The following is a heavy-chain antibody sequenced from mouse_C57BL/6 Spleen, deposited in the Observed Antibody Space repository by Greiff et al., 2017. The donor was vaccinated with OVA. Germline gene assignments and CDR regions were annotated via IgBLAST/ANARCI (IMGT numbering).Heavy chain of an antibody. CDR2: ISYDGSN. CDR1: GYSITSGYY. CDR3: AREGDGGFDY. V-gene: IGHV3-6*01. J-gene: IGHJ2*01. D-gene: IGHD3-3*01. Sequence: DSGPGLVKPSQSLSLTCSVTGYSITSGYYWNWIRQFPGNKLEWMGYISYDGSNNYNPSLKNRISITRDTSKNQFFLKLNSVTTEDTATYYCAREGDGGFDYWGQGTTLTVSS.